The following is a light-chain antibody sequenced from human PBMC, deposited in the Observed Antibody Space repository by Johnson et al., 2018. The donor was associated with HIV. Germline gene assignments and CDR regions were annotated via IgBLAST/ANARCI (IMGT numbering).Light chain of an antibody. Sequence: QSVLTQSPSVSAAPGQKVTISCSGSSSNIGNNYVSWYQQLPGTAPKLLIYENNKRPSGIPDRFSGSKSGTSATLGIAGLQTGDEADYYCGTWDNSLSAGRVFGTGTKGTVL. CDR2: ENN. V-gene: IGLV1-51*02. J-gene: IGLJ1*01. CDR3: GTWDNSLSAGRV. CDR1: SSNIGNNY.